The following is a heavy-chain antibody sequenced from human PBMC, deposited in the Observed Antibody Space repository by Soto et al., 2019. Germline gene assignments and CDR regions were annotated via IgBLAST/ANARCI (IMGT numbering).Heavy chain of an antibody. J-gene: IGHJ4*02. CDR3: ATSSINMVRGNFDY. CDR2: INHSGST. V-gene: IGHV4-34*01. D-gene: IGHD3-10*01. Sequence: SETLSLTCAVYGGSFSGYYWSWIRQPPGKGLEWIGEINHSGSTNYNPSLKSRVTISVDTSKNQFSLKLSSVTAADTAVYYCATSSINMVRGNFDYWGQGTLVTVSS. CDR1: GGSFSGYY.